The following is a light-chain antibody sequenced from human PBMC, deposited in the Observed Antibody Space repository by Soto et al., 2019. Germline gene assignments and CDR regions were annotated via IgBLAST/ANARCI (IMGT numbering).Light chain of an antibody. CDR2: GAS. J-gene: IGKJ1*01. V-gene: IGKV3-15*01. CDR3: QQYNSYSQT. Sequence: VMTQSPATLSVSPGGRATLSRRASQSVRSNLAWYQQKPGQPPRLIIYGASTRAPGIPARFSGSGSGTEFTLTISSLQPDDFATYYCQQYNSYSQTFGQGTKVDIK. CDR1: QSVRSN.